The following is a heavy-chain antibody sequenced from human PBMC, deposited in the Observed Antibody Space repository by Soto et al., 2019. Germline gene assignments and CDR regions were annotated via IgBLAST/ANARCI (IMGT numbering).Heavy chain of an antibody. CDR2: IFGGGST. V-gene: IGHV3-53*02. Sequence: EVQLVATGGGLIQPGRSLRLSCAASGFIVSSNYMNWVRQAPGKGLEWLSCIFGGGSTYYADSVEGRFNISRDNSKNAVYLQMSSLRAADTAIYYCATAGQELQLASDYWGQGTLVTVSS. D-gene: IGHD6-13*01. CDR3: ATAGQELQLASDY. J-gene: IGHJ4*02. CDR1: GFIVSSNY.